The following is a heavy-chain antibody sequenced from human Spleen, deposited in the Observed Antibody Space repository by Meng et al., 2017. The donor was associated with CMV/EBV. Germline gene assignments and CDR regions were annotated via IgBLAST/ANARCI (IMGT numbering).Heavy chain of an antibody. CDR1: EYTFTTYY. J-gene: IGHJ4*02. V-gene: IGHV1-2*02. CDR3: ATGSGTFSPDY. CDR2: INPNSGGT. D-gene: IGHD1-26*01. Sequence: SFQASEYTFTTYYIHWVRQAPGQGLEWMGWINPNSGGTDYAQDFQGRVTMTRDTSISAAYMELTRLTSDDTALYYCATGSGTFSPDYWGQGTLVTVSS.